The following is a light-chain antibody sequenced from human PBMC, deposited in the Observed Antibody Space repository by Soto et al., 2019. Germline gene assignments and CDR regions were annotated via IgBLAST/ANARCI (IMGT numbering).Light chain of an antibody. J-gene: IGLJ2*01. Sequence: QSVLTQPPSASGSPGQSVTISCTGTSSDVGGYNFVSWYQQHPGKAPKLMIYEVTERPSGVPDRFSGSKSGNTASLAITGLQAEDEGDYYCQSYDGSVVFGGGTKLTVL. CDR3: QSYDGSVV. CDR2: EVT. V-gene: IGLV2-8*01. CDR1: SSDVGGYNF.